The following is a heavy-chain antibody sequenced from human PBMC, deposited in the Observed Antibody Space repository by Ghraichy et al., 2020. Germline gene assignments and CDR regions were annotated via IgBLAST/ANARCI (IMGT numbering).Heavy chain of an antibody. CDR1: GFTFSTYD. J-gene: IGHJ3*01. CDR3: ARGPYCGGGGCFPHDAFDF. D-gene: IGHD2-21*01. Sequence: GGSLRLSCAASGFTFSTYDLEWVRQAPGKGLEWVAAIGTTGDTHYPGFLRGRFTISRENAKNSVYLQMDNLRDGDTAVYYCARGPYCGGGGCFPHDAFDFWGQGTQVVVSS. CDR2: IGTTGDT. V-gene: IGHV3-13*01.